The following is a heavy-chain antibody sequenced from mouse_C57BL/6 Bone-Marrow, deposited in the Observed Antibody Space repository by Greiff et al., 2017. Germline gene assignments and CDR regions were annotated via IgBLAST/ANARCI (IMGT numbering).Heavy chain of an antibody. CDR3: ARDATTVVATD. J-gene: IGHJ2*01. CDR1: GFTFSSYA. V-gene: IGHV5-4*01. D-gene: IGHD1-1*01. CDR2: ISDGGSYT. Sequence: DVMLVESGGGLVKPGGSLKLSCAASGFTFSSYAMSWVRQTPEKRLEWVATISDGGSYTYYPDNVKGRFTISRYNAKNNLYLQMSHLKSEDTAMYYCARDATTVVATDWGQGTTLTVSS.